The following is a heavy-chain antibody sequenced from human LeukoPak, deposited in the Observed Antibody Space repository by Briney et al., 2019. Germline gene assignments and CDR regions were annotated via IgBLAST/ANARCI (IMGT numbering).Heavy chain of an antibody. Sequence: GGSLRLSCAASGFTFSSYAMSWVRQAPGKGLECVSGISGSGGNTYYADSVKGRFTISRDNSKNTLYLQMNSLRAEDTAVYYCTTEKGDSPDYWGQGTLVTVSS. CDR3: TTEKGDSPDY. CDR1: GFTFSSYA. J-gene: IGHJ4*02. D-gene: IGHD2-21*01. CDR2: ISGSGGNT. V-gene: IGHV3-23*01.